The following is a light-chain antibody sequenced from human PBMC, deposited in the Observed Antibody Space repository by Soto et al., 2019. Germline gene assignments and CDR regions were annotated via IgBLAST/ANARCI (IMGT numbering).Light chain of an antibody. V-gene: IGKV3-11*01. Sequence: EIVLTQSPATLSFSPGERATLSCRASQSVSSYLAWYQQKPGQAPRLLIYDASNRATGIPARFSGSGSGTDFTLTTSSLEPEDFAAYYCQQRSNWPPYTFGQGTKLEIK. CDR1: QSVSSY. CDR3: QQRSNWPPYT. CDR2: DAS. J-gene: IGKJ2*01.